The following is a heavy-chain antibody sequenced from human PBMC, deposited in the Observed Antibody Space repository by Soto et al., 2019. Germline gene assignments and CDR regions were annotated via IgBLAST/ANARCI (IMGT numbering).Heavy chain of an antibody. D-gene: IGHD6-13*01. J-gene: IGHJ4*02. CDR2: MHPNTGDT. Sequence: QVQLVQSGAEVKKPGASVKVSCKASGYTFANYHIHWVRQATGQGLEWMGWMHPNTGDTDYAQKFQGRVTMTRDTPITAANMGLGGLGAEDTAFYYCARGGGGRWYSGDYWGQGTLVTVSS. CDR3: ARGGGGRWYSGDY. V-gene: IGHV1-8*01. CDR1: GYTFANYH.